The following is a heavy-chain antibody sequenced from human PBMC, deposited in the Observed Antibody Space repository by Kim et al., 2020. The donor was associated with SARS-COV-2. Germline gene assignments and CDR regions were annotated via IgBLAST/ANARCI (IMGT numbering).Heavy chain of an antibody. CDR1: GGTFSSYA. V-gene: IGHV1-69*13. CDR2: IILMFGTT. Sequence: SVKVSCKASGGTFSSYAISWVRQAPGQGLEWMGGIILMFGTTNYAQKFQGRVTITADGSTTTAYMELSSLRSEDTAVYFCARGYSTSSHVYAMDVWGQG. CDR3: ARGYSTSSHVYAMDV. D-gene: IGHD6-13*01. J-gene: IGHJ6*02.